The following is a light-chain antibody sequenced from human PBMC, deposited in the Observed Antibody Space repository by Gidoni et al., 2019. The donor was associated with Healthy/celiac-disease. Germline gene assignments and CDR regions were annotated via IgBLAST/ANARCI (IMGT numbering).Light chain of an antibody. CDR1: SSHIGAGYD. Sequence: QSVLTQPPSVSGAPGQRVPISCTGSSSHIGAGYDVHWYQQLPGTAPKLLIYGNSNRPSGVPDRFSGSKSGTSASLAITGLQAEDEADYYCQSYDSSLSGYYVFGTGTKVTVL. CDR3: QSYDSSLSGYYV. J-gene: IGLJ1*01. CDR2: GNS. V-gene: IGLV1-40*01.